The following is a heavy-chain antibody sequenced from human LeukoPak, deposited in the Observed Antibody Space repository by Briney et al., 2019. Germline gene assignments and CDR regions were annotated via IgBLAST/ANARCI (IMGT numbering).Heavy chain of an antibody. V-gene: IGHV3-23*01. CDR2: ISGSGGST. J-gene: IGHJ6*03. CDR3: ARDPFYCSSTSCYMNYYYYMDV. CDR1: GFTFSSYA. Sequence: GGSLRLSCAASGFTFSSYAMSWVRQAPGKGLEWVSAISGSGGSTYYADSVKGRFTISRDNAKNSLYLQMNSLRAEDTAVYYCARDPFYCSSTSCYMNYYYYMDVWGKGTTVTVSS. D-gene: IGHD2-2*02.